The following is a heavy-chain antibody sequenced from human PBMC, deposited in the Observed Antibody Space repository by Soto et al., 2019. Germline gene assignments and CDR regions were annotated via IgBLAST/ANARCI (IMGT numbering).Heavy chain of an antibody. CDR1: GFSLSTSGMC. Sequence: SGPTLVNPTQTLTLTCTFSGFSLSTSGMCVSWIRQPPGKALEWLALIDWDDDKYYSTSLKTRLTISKDTSKNQVVLTMTNMDPVDTATYYCARIYDSSGYYSGYFDYWGQGTLVTVS. V-gene: IGHV2-70*01. J-gene: IGHJ4*02. CDR3: ARIYDSSGYYSGYFDY. CDR2: IDWDDDK. D-gene: IGHD3-22*01.